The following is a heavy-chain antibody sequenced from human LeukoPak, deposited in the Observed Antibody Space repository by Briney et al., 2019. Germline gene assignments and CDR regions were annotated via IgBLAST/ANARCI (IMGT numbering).Heavy chain of an antibody. CDR1: GYTFTGHY. V-gene: IGHV1-2*02. Sequence: ASVKASCKASGYTFTGHYMHWVRQAPGQGLEWMGWINPISGGTNYAQKFQGRVTMTRDTSISTAYMELSRLRYDDPAVYYCARGGGTVFGVLDDWGQGTLVSVSS. CDR2: INPISGGT. CDR3: ARGGGTVFGVLDD. J-gene: IGHJ4*02. D-gene: IGHD3-3*01.